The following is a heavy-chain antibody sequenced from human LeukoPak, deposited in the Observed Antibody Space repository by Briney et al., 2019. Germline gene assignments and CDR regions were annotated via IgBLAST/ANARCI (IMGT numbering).Heavy chain of an antibody. CDR1: GFTFSTYS. CDR2: ISGSSSFI. J-gene: IGHJ4*02. D-gene: IGHD3-10*01. V-gene: IGHV3-21*01. Sequence: GGSLRLSCVASGFTFSTYSMNWVRQAPGKGLQWVSSISGSSSFISYADSVKGRFTISRDNAKNSLYLQMNSLRAEDTAVYYCARDPKYYYGSGSYYTPFDYWGQGTLVTVSS. CDR3: ARDPKYYYGSGSYYTPFDY.